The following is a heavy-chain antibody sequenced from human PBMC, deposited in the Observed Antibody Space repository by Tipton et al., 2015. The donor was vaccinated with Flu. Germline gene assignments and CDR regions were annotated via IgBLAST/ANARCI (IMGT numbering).Heavy chain of an antibody. CDR2: IFHSGKT. D-gene: IGHD4-11*01. J-gene: IGHJ5*02. V-gene: IGHV4-39*07. CDR1: GDSIRSSNYY. Sequence: GLVKPSETLSLTCGVSGDSIRSSNYYWGWIRQPPGKGLEWIGNIFHSGKTYLNPSLKSRVTISIDTSKNQFSLKMKSVTSADMAVYYCARRDYSNYVSDPKSWFDPWGQGTLVAVSS. CDR3: ARRDYSNYVSDPKSWFDP.